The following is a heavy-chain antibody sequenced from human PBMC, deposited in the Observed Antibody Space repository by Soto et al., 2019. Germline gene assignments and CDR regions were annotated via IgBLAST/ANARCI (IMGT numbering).Heavy chain of an antibody. Sequence: EGSLRLSCAASGFTFRSFTMNWVRQAPGKGLEWVSTISSNSAYIYYTDALRGRLTISRDNAKNSLHLQMNSLRAEDTAVYYCTSDASRDSSARGWFDPWGPGTLVTVSS. D-gene: IGHD6-13*01. V-gene: IGHV3-21*01. J-gene: IGHJ5*02. CDR3: TSDASRDSSARGWFDP. CDR1: GFTFRSFT. CDR2: ISSNSAYI.